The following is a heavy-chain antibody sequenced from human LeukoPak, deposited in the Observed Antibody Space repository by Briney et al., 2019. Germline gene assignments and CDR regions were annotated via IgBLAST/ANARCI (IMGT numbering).Heavy chain of an antibody. D-gene: IGHD1-26*01. CDR2: IYYSGST. J-gene: IGHJ4*02. Sequence: SETLSLTCTVSGGSISSGGYYWSWIRQHPGKGLEWIGYIYYSGSTYYNPSLKSRVTISVDTSKNQFSLKLSSVTAADTAVYYCARVEGAHYVFDYWGQGTLVTVSS. CDR3: ARVEGAHYVFDY. V-gene: IGHV4-31*03. CDR1: GGSISSGGYY.